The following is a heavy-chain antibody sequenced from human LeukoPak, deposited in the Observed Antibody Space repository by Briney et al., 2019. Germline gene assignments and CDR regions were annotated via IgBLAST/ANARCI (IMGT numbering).Heavy chain of an antibody. J-gene: IGHJ4*02. D-gene: IGHD5-24*01. CDR2: MYHSGST. V-gene: IGHV4-38-2*02. Sequence: SETLSLTCTVYGGSFSGYYWGWIRQPPGKGLEWIGSMYHSGSTYYNPSLKSRVTISVDTSKNQFSLKLSSVTAADTAVYYCARVITNYFDYWGQGTLVTVSS. CDR1: GGSFSGYY. CDR3: ARVITNYFDY.